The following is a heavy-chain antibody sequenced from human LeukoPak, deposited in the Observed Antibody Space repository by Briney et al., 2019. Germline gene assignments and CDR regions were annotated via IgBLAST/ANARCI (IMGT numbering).Heavy chain of an antibody. V-gene: IGHV1-18*04. CDR2: ISAYNGNT. CDR1: GYTFTSYG. J-gene: IGHJ1*01. CDR3: ARDRLSSSWYSRYFQH. D-gene: IGHD6-13*01. Sequence: ASVKVSCKASGYTFTSYGISWVRQAPGQGLEWMGWISAYNGNTNYAQKLQGRVTMTTVTSTSTAYMELRSLRSDDTAVYYCARDRLSSSWYSRYFQHWGQGTLVTVSS.